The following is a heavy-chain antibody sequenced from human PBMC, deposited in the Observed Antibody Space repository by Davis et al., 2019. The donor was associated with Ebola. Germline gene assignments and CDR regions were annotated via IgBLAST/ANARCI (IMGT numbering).Heavy chain of an antibody. CDR2: ISSSGSTI. CDR3: ARGPVDTAMVYFDY. J-gene: IGHJ4*02. D-gene: IGHD5-18*01. CDR1: GFTFSSYS. V-gene: IGHV3-48*04. Sequence: PGGSLRLSCAASGFTFSSYSMNWVRQAPGKGLEWVSYISSSGSTIYYADSVKGRFTISRDNAKNSLYLQMNSLRAEDTAVYYCARGPVDTAMVYFDYWGQGTLVTVSS.